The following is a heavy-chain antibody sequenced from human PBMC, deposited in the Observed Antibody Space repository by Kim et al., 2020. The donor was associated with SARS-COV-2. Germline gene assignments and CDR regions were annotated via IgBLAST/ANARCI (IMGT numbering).Heavy chain of an antibody. V-gene: IGHV3-21*01. Sequence: GGSLRLSCAASGFNFSRHAIGWVRQAPGKGLEWVSSIRGAKTHIYYSDSVRGRFTISRDNGKSSVYLQMNNLRHDDTAVYYCARWRGIRGVWETSECYKIGLDVWGQGTTVTVSS. CDR2: IRGAKTHI. D-gene: IGHD2-2*02. CDR1: GFNFSRHA. CDR3: ARWRGIRGVWETSECYKIGLDV. J-gene: IGHJ6*02.